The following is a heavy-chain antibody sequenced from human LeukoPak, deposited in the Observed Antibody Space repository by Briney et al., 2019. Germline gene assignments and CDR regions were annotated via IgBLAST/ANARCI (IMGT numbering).Heavy chain of an antibody. CDR2: INPNSGGT. J-gene: IGHJ4*02. CDR1: GYTFTGYY. CDR3: AKTPPVSPYYFDY. D-gene: IGHD3-16*01. V-gene: IGHV1-2*02. Sequence: ASVTVSCKASGYTFTGYYIHWVRQAPGQGLEWMGWINPNSGGTNYAQRFQGRVTMTRDTSVNTVYMELSRLRSDDTAVYYCAKTPPVSPYYFDYWGQGTLVTVSS.